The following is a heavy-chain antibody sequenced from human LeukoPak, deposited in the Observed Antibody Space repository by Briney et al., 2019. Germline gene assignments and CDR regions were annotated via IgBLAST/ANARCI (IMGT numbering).Heavy chain of an antibody. V-gene: IGHV1-46*01. CDR1: GYTFTSYY. D-gene: IGHD6-19*01. CDR2: INPSGGST. Sequence: ASVKFSCKASGYTFTSYYMHWVRQAPGQGLEWMGIINPSGGSTSYAQKFQGRVTMTRDTSTSTVYMELSSLRSEDTAVYYCARDQERSGWYGWFDPWGQGTLVTVSS. CDR3: ARDQERSGWYGWFDP. J-gene: IGHJ5*02.